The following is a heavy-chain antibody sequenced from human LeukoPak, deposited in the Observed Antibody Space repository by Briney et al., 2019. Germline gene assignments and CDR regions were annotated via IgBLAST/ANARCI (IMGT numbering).Heavy chain of an antibody. CDR3: ARDQIPVRYGSGSRAAYYYYGMDV. J-gene: IGHJ6*02. V-gene: IGHV1-18*01. CDR2: ISAYNGNT. Sequence: ASVKVSCKASGYTFTSYGISWVRQAPGQGLEWMGWISAYNGNTNYAQKLQGGVTMTTDTSTSTAYMELRSLRSDDTAVYYCARDQIPVRYGSGSRAAYYYYGMDVWGQGTTVTVSS. CDR1: GYTFTSYG. D-gene: IGHD3-10*01.